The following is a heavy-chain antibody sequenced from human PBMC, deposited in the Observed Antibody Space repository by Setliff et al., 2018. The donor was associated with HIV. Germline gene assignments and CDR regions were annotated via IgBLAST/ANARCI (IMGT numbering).Heavy chain of an antibody. J-gene: IGHJ4*02. CDR3: ARSTTAD. D-gene: IGHD4-17*01. V-gene: IGHV1-3*01. Sequence: ASVKVSCKAFGYTFSTNAIHWVRQAPGQRLEWMGYINAGDDNTRYSEKFQGRVTMTRDTSISTAYMELSRLTSDDTAVYYCARSTTADWGQGTRVTVSS. CDR2: INAGDDNT. CDR1: GYTFSTNA.